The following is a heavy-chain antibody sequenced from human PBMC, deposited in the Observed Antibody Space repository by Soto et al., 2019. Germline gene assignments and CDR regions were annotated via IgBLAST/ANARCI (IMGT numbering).Heavy chain of an antibody. V-gene: IGHV1-2*04. CDR1: GYTFTGYY. CDR2: INPNSGDT. CDR3: AGDRQYCSGGSFYLYGMDV. D-gene: IGHD2-15*01. J-gene: IGHJ6*02. Sequence: ASVKVSCKASGYTFTGYYMHWVRQAPGQGLEWMGWINPNSGDTNYAQKFQGWVTMTRDTSISTAYMELSRLRSDDTAVYYCAGDRQYCSGGSFYLYGMDVWGQGTTVTVSS.